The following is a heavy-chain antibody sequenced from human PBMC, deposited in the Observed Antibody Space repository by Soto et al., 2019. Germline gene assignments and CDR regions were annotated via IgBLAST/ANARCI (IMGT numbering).Heavy chain of an antibody. CDR2: MSANSGHT. V-gene: IGHV1-8*01. Sequence: QVQLVQSGAEVKKPGASVKVSCKASGYTFTSYDINWLRQATGQGLEWMGRMSANSGHTGYAQKFQGRVTMTRNTSISTAYMEVSSLRSEDTAVYYCARTRSFDIWGQGTMVTVSS. CDR3: ARTRSFDI. CDR1: GYTFTSYD. J-gene: IGHJ3*02. D-gene: IGHD4-17*01.